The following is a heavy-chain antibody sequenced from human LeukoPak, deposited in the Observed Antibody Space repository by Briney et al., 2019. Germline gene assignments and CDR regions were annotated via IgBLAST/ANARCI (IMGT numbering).Heavy chain of an antibody. CDR1: GFTFSSYS. V-gene: IGHV3-48*01. Sequence: GGSLRLSCAASGFTFSSYSMNWVRQAPGKGLEWVSYISSSSSTIYYADSVKGRFTISRDNAKNSLYLQINSLRAEDTAVYYCAREKETLLSITMVRGLIRRHYYMDVWGKGTTVTISS. CDR3: AREKETLLSITMVRGLIRRHYYMDV. CDR2: ISSSSSTI. D-gene: IGHD3-10*01. J-gene: IGHJ6*03.